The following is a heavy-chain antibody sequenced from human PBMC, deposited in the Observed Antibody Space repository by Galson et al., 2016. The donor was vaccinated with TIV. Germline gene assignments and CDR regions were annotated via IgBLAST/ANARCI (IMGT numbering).Heavy chain of an antibody. V-gene: IGHV3-30*04. J-gene: IGHJ6*02. CDR1: GFIFSMYA. Sequence: LRLSCAASGFIFSMYAVHWVRQAPGKGLEWVAVISYDGSNKYYADSVKGRFTISRDNSKNTLSLQMNSLRAEDTAVYYCARDRSIYFYYGMDVWGQGTTVTVSS. CDR2: ISYDGSNK. CDR3: ARDRSIYFYYGMDV.